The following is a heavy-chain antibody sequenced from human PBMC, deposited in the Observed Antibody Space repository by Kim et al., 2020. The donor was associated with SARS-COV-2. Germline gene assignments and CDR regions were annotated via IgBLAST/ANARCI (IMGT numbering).Heavy chain of an antibody. CDR1: GFTFSDYY. CDR3: ARDECSSTSCYRFGSYYYGMDV. D-gene: IGHD2-2*01. V-gene: IGHV3-11*06. J-gene: IGHJ6*02. Sequence: GGSLRLSCAASGFTFSDYYMSWIRQAPGKGLEWVSYISSSSSYTNYADSVKGRFTISRDNAKNSLYLQMNSLRAEDTAVYYCARDECSSTSCYRFGSYYYGMDVWGQGTTVTVSS. CDR2: ISSSSSYT.